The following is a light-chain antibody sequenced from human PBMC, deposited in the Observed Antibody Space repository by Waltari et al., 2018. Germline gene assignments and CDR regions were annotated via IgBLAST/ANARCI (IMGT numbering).Light chain of an antibody. CDR1: SSDVGGYNY. Sequence: QSALTQPASVSGSPGQSITISCIGTSSDVGGYNYVSWYQQHPDKAPKLMIYEVSTRPSGVSNRFSGSKSGNTASLTISGLQAEDEADYYCSSYTSSSTLVFGTGTKVTVL. CDR2: EVS. V-gene: IGLV2-14*01. CDR3: SSYTSSSTLV. J-gene: IGLJ1*01.